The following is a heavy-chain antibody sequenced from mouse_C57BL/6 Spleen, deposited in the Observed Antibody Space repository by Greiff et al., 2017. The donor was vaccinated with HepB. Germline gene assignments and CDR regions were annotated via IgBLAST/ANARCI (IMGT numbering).Heavy chain of an antibody. D-gene: IGHD1-1*01. J-gene: IGHJ3*01. CDR2: INPGSGGT. CDR3: ARSRDYGSTWFAY. V-gene: IGHV1-54*01. Sequence: QVQLQQSGAELVRPGTSVKVSCKASGYAFTNYLIEWVKQRPGQGLEWIGVINPGSGGTNYNEKFKGKATLTADKSSSTAYMQLSSLTSEDSAVYFCARSRDYGSTWFAYWGQGTLVTVSA. CDR1: GYAFTNYL.